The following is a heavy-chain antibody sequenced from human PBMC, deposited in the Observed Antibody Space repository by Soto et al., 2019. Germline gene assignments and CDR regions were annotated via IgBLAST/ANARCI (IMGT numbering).Heavy chain of an antibody. D-gene: IGHD6-13*01. V-gene: IGHV4-59*01. J-gene: IGHJ6*02. CDR2: IYSAGNT. Sequence: LSLTCTVSSGSITGYYWSWMRQPPGGGLEWIGYIYSAGNTLYTPSLQSRVTISVDTSKNQFSLNLRSVTAADTAVYYCARHDPVPKLQHGMGVWGQGATVTVSS. CDR3: ARHDPVPKLQHGMGV. CDR1: SGSITGYY.